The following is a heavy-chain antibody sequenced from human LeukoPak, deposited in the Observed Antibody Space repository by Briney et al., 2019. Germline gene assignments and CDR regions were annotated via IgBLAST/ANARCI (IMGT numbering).Heavy chain of an antibody. J-gene: IGHJ4*02. CDR2: ISYHARDQ. Sequence: GRSLRLSCTASGFTFSDHAMHWVRQAPGKGLEWVTVISYHARDQFYADSVKGRFTVSRDNSKNTLYLQMNNLRADDTAVYYCAQQLGYCSDGTCYFTYWGQGTLVTVSS. D-gene: IGHD2-15*01. CDR3: AQQLGYCSDGTCYFTY. CDR1: GFTFSDHA. V-gene: IGHV3-30*04.